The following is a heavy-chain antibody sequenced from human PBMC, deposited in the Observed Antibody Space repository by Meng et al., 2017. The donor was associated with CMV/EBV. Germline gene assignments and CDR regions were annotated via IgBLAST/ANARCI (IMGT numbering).Heavy chain of an antibody. CDR3: AKDRGSYYDY. J-gene: IGHJ4*02. V-gene: IGHV3-23*03. D-gene: IGHD1-26*01. Sequence: GESLKISCAASGFTFSSYAMSWVRQAPGKGLEWVSVIYSGGSSTYYADSVKGRFTISRDNSKNTPYLQMNSLRAEDTAVYYCAKDRGSYYDYWGQGTLVTVSS. CDR2: IYSGGSST. CDR1: GFTFSSYA.